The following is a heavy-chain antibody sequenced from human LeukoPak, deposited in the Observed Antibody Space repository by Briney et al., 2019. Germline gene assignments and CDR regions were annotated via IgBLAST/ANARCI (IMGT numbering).Heavy chain of an antibody. J-gene: IGHJ4*02. V-gene: IGHV4-59*12. CDR3: TRVVNGGHFDY. CDR1: GASINDYY. CDR2: VYHTGTS. D-gene: IGHD2-8*01. Sequence: SETLSLTCSVSGASINDYYWTWIRQPPGKRLEWIGYVYHTGTSGCHPSLKSRVAMSLDTSKNQVSLKLSSVIAADTAVYFCTRVVNGGHFDYWGQGALVTVSS.